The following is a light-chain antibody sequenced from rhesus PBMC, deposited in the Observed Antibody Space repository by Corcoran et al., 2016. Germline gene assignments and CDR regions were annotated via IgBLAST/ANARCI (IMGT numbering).Light chain of an antibody. Sequence: DIQMTQSPSSLSASVGDTVTITCRASQGISNYLAWYQQKPGKAPKPLIYYASNLESGVPSRFSGSVDWTDLTLTLSSMQPEDFAIYYAQKHTSYPRTFGQGTKVEIK. CDR3: QKHTSYPRT. CDR1: QGISNY. CDR2: YAS. V-gene: IGKV1S16*01. J-gene: IGKJ1*01.